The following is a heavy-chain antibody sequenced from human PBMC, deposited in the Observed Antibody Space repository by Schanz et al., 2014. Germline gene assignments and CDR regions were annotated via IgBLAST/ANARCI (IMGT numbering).Heavy chain of an antibody. Sequence: QVQLVQSGAEVKKPGASVKVSCKASGYTFTSHGISWVRQAPGQGLEWMGWITAYNGDTNYALKLQGRVTMTTDTSTGTSYMELTSLRFDDTAVYYCAGTYCSSTSCYTGYYYMDVWGKGTTVTVSS. CDR1: GYTFTSHG. D-gene: IGHD2-2*02. V-gene: IGHV1-18*01. J-gene: IGHJ6*03. CDR3: AGTYCSSTSCYTGYYYMDV. CDR2: ITAYNGDT.